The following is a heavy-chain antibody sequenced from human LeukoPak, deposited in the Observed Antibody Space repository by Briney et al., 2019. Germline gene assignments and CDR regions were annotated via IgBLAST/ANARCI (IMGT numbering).Heavy chain of an antibody. CDR3: ARQGRRGWFDP. CDR2: INHSGST. V-gene: IGHV4-34*01. Sequence: PETPSLTCAVYGGSFRGYYCSWIRQPPGKGLEWIGEINHSGSTNYNPTLKSRVTISVDTSKNQYSLKLSSVTAADTAVYYCARQGRRGWFDPWGQGTLVTVSS. CDR1: GGSFRGYY. J-gene: IGHJ5*02.